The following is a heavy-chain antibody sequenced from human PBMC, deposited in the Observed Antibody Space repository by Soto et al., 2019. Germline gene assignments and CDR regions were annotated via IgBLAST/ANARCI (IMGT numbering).Heavy chain of an antibody. J-gene: IGHJ5*02. D-gene: IGHD6-19*01. Sequence: PSETLSLTCTVSGVSISSFYWSWIRQPPGKGLEYIGCIHDSGSTNFNPSLKSRVTMSVDTSRTQFSLKLSSVTAADTAVYYCARGFSSMSWFDPWGQGTLVTVSS. V-gene: IGHV4-59*01. CDR1: GVSISSFY. CDR3: ARGFSSMSWFDP. CDR2: IHDSGST.